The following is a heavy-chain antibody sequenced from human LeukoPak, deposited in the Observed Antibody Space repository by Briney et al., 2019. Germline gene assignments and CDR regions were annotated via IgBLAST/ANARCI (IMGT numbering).Heavy chain of an antibody. CDR2: ISWNSGSI. V-gene: IGHV3-9*01. J-gene: IGHJ4*02. CDR1: GFTFDDYA. CDR3: AKTVVVITFRFDS. D-gene: IGHD2-21*01. Sequence: GGSLRLSCAASGFTFDDYAMHWVRQAPGKGLEWVSGISWNSGSIGYADPVKGRFTISRDNSKNTLDLQMNSLRAEDTAIYYCAKTVVVITFRFDSWGQGSLVTVSS.